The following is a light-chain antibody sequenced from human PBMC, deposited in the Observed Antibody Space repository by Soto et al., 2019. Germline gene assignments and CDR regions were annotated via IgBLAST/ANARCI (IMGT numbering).Light chain of an antibody. J-gene: IGLJ3*02. V-gene: IGLV2-14*01. CDR3: SSYTGGATRV. CDR2: AVT. Sequence: QSAPTQPASVSGSPGQSITISCTGTSSDVGGYNSVSWYQQHPGKAPKLMIYAVTDRPSGVSNRFSGSKSGNTASLTISGLQTEDEADYYCSSYTGGATRVFGGGTKLTVL. CDR1: SSDVGGYNS.